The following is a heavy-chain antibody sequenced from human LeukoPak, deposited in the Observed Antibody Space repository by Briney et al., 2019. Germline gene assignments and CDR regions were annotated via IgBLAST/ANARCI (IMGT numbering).Heavy chain of an antibody. Sequence: GWSLRLSCAASGFTFSSYAMSWVRQAPGKGVEWVSGISGSGGSTYYADSVKGRFTISRDNSKNTLYLQMTSLRAEDTAVYYCAKDQVWIVVGSFDYWGQGTLVTVSS. CDR2: ISGSGGST. J-gene: IGHJ4*02. D-gene: IGHD3-22*01. CDR3: AKDQVWIVVGSFDY. V-gene: IGHV3-23*01. CDR1: GFTFSSYA.